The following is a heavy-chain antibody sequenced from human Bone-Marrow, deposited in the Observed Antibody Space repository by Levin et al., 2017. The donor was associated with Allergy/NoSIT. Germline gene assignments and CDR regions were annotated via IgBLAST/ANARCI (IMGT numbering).Heavy chain of an antibody. J-gene: IGHJ4*02. V-gene: IGHV4-31*03. CDR1: GASVNSDGSY. Sequence: KTSETLSLSCTVSGASVNSDGSYWTWIRQFPGKGLEWIGYISYSGSPYNNPSLRSRITISLDTSQNQFSLKMQSVTAADTAVYFCARDGGFGELLIFDYWGQGIVVTVSS. D-gene: IGHD3-10*01. CDR3: ARDGGFGELLIFDY. CDR2: ISYSGSP.